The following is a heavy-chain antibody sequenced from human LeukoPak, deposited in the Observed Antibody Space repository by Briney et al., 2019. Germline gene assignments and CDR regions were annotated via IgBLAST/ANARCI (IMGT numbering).Heavy chain of an antibody. D-gene: IGHD6-6*01. CDR2: IYYSGST. J-gene: IGHJ4*02. CDR1: GGSISSYY. V-gene: IGHV4-59*01. CDR3: ARDVMAARPGYFDY. Sequence: SETLSLTSTVSGGSISSYYWSWIRDRPGKGLWWSGYIYYSGSTNYNPSLKSRVTISVYTSKYQFTLKLSSVTAADTAVYYCARDVMAARPGYFDYWGQGTLVTVSS.